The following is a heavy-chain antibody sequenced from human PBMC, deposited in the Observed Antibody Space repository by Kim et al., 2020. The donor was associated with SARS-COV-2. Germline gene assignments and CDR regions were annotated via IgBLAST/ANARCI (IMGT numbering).Heavy chain of an antibody. CDR1: GFALTTYE. Sequence: ASVKVSCKASGFALTTYEINWVRQAPGQGLEWMGWMDPNSGKTGYAQKFQGRVTMTRSTSINTAYIELGSLRFEDTAIYYCAREVDNWDFDYWGQGTLVTVSS. CDR2: MDPNSGKT. V-gene: IGHV1-8*01. CDR3: AREVDNWDFDY. J-gene: IGHJ4*02. D-gene: IGHD1-1*01.